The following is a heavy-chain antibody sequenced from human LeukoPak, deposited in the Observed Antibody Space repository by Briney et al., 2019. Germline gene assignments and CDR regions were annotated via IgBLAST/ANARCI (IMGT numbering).Heavy chain of an antibody. D-gene: IGHD6-13*01. CDR3: ARTYSSWYYFDY. CDR2: IYSGGST. CDR1: GFTVSSNY. J-gene: IGHJ4*02. Sequence: GGSLRLSCAASGFTVSSNYMSRVRQAPGKGLEWVSVIYSGGSTYYADSVKGRFTISRDNSKNTLYLQMNSLRAEDTAVYYCARTYSSWYYFDYWGQGTLVTVSS. V-gene: IGHV3-66*01.